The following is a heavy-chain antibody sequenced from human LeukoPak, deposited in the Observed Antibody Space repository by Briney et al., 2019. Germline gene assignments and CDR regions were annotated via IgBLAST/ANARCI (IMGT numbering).Heavy chain of an antibody. V-gene: IGHV4-59*01. J-gene: IGHJ3*02. CDR3: ARAVTTINAFDI. CDR1: GGSISSYY. CDR2: IYYSGST. D-gene: IGHD4-17*01. Sequence: SETLSPTCTVSGGSISSYYWSWIRQPPGKGLEWIGYIYYSGSTNYNPSLKSRVTISVDTSKNQFPLKLSSVTAADTAVYCCARAVTTINAFDIWGQGTMVTVSS.